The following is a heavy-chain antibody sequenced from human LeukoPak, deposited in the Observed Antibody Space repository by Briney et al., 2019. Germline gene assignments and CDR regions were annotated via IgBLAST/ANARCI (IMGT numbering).Heavy chain of an antibody. D-gene: IGHD6-13*01. Sequence: PGGTLRLSCAASGFTFSSYGMSWVRQAPGKGLEWVSAISGSGGSTYYADSVKGRFTISRDNSKNTLYLQMNSLRAEDTAVYYCAKDRIAAARWDFDYWGQGTLVTVSS. J-gene: IGHJ4*02. CDR1: GFTFSSYG. CDR3: AKDRIAAARWDFDY. V-gene: IGHV3-23*01. CDR2: ISGSGGST.